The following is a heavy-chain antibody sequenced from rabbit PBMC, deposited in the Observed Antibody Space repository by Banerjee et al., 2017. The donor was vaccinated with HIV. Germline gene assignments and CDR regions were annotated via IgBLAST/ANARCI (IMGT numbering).Heavy chain of an antibody. V-gene: IGHV1S45*01. J-gene: IGHJ4*01. CDR3: ARVEYAGYAGYGYFDL. CDR1: GFSFSSGYD. Sequence: QEQLVESGGGLVQPEGSLTLTCTASGFSFSSGYDMCWVRQAPGKGLEWIACIYAGSSGSTYYASWAKGRFTISKTSSTTVTLQMTSLTAADTATYFCARVEYAGYAGYGYFDLWGPGTLVTVS. D-gene: IGHD8-1*01. CDR2: IYAGSSGST.